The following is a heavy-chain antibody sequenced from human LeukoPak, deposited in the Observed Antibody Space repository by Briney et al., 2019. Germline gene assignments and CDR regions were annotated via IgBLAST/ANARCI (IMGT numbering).Heavy chain of an antibody. CDR2: ISGSGGSV. CDR3: AKGRGLLWFGEEDY. J-gene: IGHJ4*02. D-gene: IGHD3-10*01. Sequence: GVSLRLSCAASGFTFSSYAMSWVRQAPGKGLEWVSAISGSGGSVYYADSVKGRFTISRDNSKNTLYLQMNSLRAEDTAVYYCAKGRGLLWFGEEDYWGQGTLVTVSS. CDR1: GFTFSSYA. V-gene: IGHV3-23*01.